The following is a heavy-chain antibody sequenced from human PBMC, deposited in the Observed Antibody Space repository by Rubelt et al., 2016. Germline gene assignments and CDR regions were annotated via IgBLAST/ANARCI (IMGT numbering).Heavy chain of an antibody. CDR2: MNPNSGNT. V-gene: IGHV1-8*01. Sequence: VRQATGQGLEWMGWMNPNSGNTGYAQKFQGRVTMTRNTSISTAYMELSSLRSEDTAVYYCAREPSLSQAGWFDPWGQGTLVTVSS. CDR3: AREPSLSQAGWFDP. J-gene: IGHJ5*02. D-gene: IGHD6-19*01.